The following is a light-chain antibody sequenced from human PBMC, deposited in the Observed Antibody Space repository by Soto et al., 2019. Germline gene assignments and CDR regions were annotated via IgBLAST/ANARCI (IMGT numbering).Light chain of an antibody. J-gene: IGLJ1*01. CDR3: SSYTSSSTPYV. Sequence: QSVLTQPASVSGSPGQSITISCTGTSSDVGVYNYVSWYQQHPGKVPKLMIYDVSNRPSGVSNRFSGSKSGNTASLTISGLQAEDEADYYCSSYTSSSTPYVLGTGTKVTVL. V-gene: IGLV2-14*01. CDR1: SSDVGVYNY. CDR2: DVS.